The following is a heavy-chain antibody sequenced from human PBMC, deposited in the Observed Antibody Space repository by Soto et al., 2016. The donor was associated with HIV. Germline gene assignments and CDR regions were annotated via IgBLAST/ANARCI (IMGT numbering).Heavy chain of an antibody. CDR2: IYSDGNT. CDR3: ARAVSLNTKRVYYLDY. Sequence: DVQLVESGGGLVEWGGSLRLSCAASGFTVSNNYVSWVRQAPGKGLEWVSIIYSDGNTYYADSVKGRFAFSTDNSKNTLYLQMDSLRAEDTAIYYCARAVSLNTKRVYYLDYSGQGTLVTVSS. D-gene: IGHD6-13*01. CDR1: GFTVSNNY. J-gene: IGHJ4*02. V-gene: IGHV3-66*01.